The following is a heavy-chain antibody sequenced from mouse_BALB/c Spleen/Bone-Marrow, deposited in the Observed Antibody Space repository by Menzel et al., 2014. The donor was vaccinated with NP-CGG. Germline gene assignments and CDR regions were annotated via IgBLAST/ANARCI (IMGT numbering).Heavy chain of an antibody. CDR3: ARGGGHPFAY. J-gene: IGHJ3*01. V-gene: IGHV2-6-7*01. Sequence: VKLVESGPGLVAPSQSLSITCTVSGFSLTGYGVNWVRQPPGKGLEWLRMIWSDGNTDYNSALKSRLSISKDNSKSQVFLKMNSLQTDDTARYYCARGGGHPFAYWGQGTLVTVSA. CDR2: IWSDGNT. CDR1: GFSLTGYG.